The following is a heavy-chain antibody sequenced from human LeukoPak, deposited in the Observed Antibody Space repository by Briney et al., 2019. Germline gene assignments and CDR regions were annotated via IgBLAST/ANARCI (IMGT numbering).Heavy chain of an antibody. CDR3: ARGRCSSTSCSVDY. D-gene: IGHD2-2*01. Sequence: PSETLSLTCTVSGGSISSYYWSWIRQPPGKGLEWIGEINHSGSTNYNPSLKSRVTISVDTSKNQFSLKLSSVTAADTAVYYCARGRCSSTSCSVDYWGQGTLVTVSS. J-gene: IGHJ4*02. CDR1: GGSISSYY. CDR2: INHSGST. V-gene: IGHV4-34*01.